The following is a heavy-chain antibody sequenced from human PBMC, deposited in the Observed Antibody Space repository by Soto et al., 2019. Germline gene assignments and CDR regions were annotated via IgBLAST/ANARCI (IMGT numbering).Heavy chain of an antibody. CDR1: GFTFSSYA. D-gene: IGHD1-26*01. CDR2: ISYDGSNK. Sequence: PGGSLRLSCEASGFTFSSYAIHWVRQAPGRGLEWVAVISYDGSNKYYADSVKGRFSVSRDDSMSTVYLQTNSLRAEDTALFYCARTKVGHSTPSDFWGQGTLVTVSS. CDR3: ARTKVGHSTPSDF. J-gene: IGHJ4*02. V-gene: IGHV3-30-3*01.